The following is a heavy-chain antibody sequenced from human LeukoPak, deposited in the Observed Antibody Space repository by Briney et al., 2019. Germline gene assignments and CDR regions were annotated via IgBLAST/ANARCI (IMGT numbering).Heavy chain of an antibody. CDR1: GGSISSGGYS. CDR2: IYHSGST. Sequence: PSETLSLTCAVSGGSISSGGYSWSWIRQPPGKGLEWIGYIYHSGSTYYSPSLKSRVTISVDRSKNQFSLKLSSVTAADTAVYYCARQVHADAFDIWGQGTLVTVSS. CDR3: ARQVHADAFDI. V-gene: IGHV4-30-2*01. J-gene: IGHJ3*02.